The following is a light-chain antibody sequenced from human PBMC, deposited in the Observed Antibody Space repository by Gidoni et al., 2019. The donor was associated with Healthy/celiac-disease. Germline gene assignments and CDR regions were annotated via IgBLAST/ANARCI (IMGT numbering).Light chain of an antibody. CDR1: QSVSSY. CDR3: QQRSNWPPEIT. Sequence: DIVLTQSPATLSLSPGERATLSCRASQSVSSYLAWYQQKPGQAPRLLIYDASNRATGIPARFSGSGSGTDFTLTISSLEPEDFAVYYCQQRSNWPPEITFXGXTKVEIK. CDR2: DAS. V-gene: IGKV3-11*01. J-gene: IGKJ4*01.